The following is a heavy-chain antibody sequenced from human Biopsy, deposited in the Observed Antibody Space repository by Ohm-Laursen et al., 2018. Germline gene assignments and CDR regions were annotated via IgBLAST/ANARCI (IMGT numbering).Heavy chain of an antibody. CDR3: ARDAEEFDSSGPRFDY. D-gene: IGHD3-22*01. Sequence: SLRLSCAAAGFTFSRHGMHWVRQAPGKGLEWVAVIWSDGNNKYYADSVKGRFTISRDTSRNTLYMQMNSLRVEDAALYYCARDAEEFDSSGPRFDYWGQGTLVTVSS. CDR2: IWSDGNNK. CDR1: GFTFSRHG. V-gene: IGHV3-33*01. J-gene: IGHJ4*02.